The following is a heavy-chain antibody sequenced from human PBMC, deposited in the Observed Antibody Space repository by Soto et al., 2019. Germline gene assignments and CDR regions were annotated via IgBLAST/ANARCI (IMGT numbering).Heavy chain of an antibody. CDR2: ISGSGGST. Sequence: GGSLRLSCAASGFTFSSYAMSWVRQAPGKGLEWVSAISGSGGSTYYADSVKGRFTISGDNSKNTLYLQMNSLRAEDTAVYYCAKEIEDIVVVPAAIYGMDVWGQGTTVTVSS. J-gene: IGHJ6*02. CDR3: AKEIEDIVVVPAAIYGMDV. D-gene: IGHD2-2*02. V-gene: IGHV3-23*01. CDR1: GFTFSSYA.